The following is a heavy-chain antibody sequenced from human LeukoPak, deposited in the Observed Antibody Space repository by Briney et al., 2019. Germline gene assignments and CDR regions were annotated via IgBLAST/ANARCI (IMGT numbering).Heavy chain of an antibody. CDR1: GYTFTDYY. Sequence: ASVKVSCKASGYTFTDYYMHLVRQAPGQGLEWMGWINPKSGGANSAQRFQGRVTMTRDTTISTTYMELSRLRSDDTAVYYCAREAFTTVTSATDAFDIWGQGTMVTVSS. CDR2: INPKSGGA. CDR3: AREAFTTVTSATDAFDI. V-gene: IGHV1-2*02. D-gene: IGHD4-17*01. J-gene: IGHJ3*02.